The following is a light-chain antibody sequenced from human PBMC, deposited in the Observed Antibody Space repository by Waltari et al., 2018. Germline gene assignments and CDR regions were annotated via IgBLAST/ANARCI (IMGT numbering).Light chain of an antibody. CDR1: QSVFFSSNNKNY. Sequence: DIVMTQSPDSLAVSLGERATINCKSSQSVFFSSNNKNYLAWYQQKPGQPPKLLIYWASTLESGVPDRFSSSGSGTDFTLTISSLQAEDVAVYYCQQYYSTPLTFGGGTKVEIK. CDR3: QQYYSTPLT. V-gene: IGKV4-1*01. CDR2: WAS. J-gene: IGKJ4*01.